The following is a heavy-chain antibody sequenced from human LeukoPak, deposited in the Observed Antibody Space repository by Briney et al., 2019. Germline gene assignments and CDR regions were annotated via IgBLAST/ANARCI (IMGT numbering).Heavy chain of an antibody. D-gene: IGHD5-24*01. J-gene: IGHJ5*02. Sequence: SGPTLVKPTQTLMLTCTFSGFSLTTNGVGVGWIRQPPGKALECLAFIYWNDDKRYSPSLKSRLTITTDTSKNQVVLTMTKMDPVDTATYFCAHSGPHRERNWFDPWGQGTLVTVSS. CDR2: IYWNDDK. CDR3: AHSGPHRERNWFDP. CDR1: GFSLTTNGVG. V-gene: IGHV2-5*01.